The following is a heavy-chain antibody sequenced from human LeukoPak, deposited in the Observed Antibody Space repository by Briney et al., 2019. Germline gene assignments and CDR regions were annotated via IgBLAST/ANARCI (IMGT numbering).Heavy chain of an antibody. CDR2: INPNSGGT. V-gene: IGHV1-2*06. CDR3: ATASQNYYDTDY. D-gene: IGHD3-22*01. J-gene: IGHJ4*02. CDR1: GYTFTGYY. Sequence: ASVKVSCKASGYTFTGYYMHWVRQAPGQGLEWMGRINPNSGGTNYAQKFRGRVTMTRDTSISTAYMELSRLRSDDTAVYYCATASQNYYDTDYWGQGTLVTVSS.